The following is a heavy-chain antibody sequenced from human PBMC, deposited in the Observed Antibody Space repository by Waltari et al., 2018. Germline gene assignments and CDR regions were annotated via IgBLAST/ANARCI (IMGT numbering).Heavy chain of an antibody. CDR3: AREAAPDIVVVPAAPYYFDY. CDR2: IIPILGIA. CDR1: GGTFSSYA. Sequence: QVQLVQSGAEVKKPGSSVKVSCKASGGTFSSYAISWVRQAPGPGLEWMGGIIPILGIANYAQKFQGRVTITADESTSTAYMELSSLRSEDTAVYYCAREAAPDIVVVPAAPYYFDYWGQGTLVTVSS. V-gene: IGHV1-69*04. D-gene: IGHD2-2*01. J-gene: IGHJ4*02.